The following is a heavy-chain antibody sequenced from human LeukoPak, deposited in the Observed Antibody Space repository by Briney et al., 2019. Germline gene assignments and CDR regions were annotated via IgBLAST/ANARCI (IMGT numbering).Heavy chain of an antibody. J-gene: IGHJ3*02. V-gene: IGHV4-39*07. CDR1: GGSISSSTYY. Sequence: SETLSLTCTASGGSISSSTYYWDWIRQPPGKGLEWIGSIYYSGSTYYNPSLKSRVTISVDTSKNQFSLKLSSVTAADTAVYYCARRIAVAGKSAFDIWGQGTMVTVSS. D-gene: IGHD6-19*01. CDR2: IYYSGST. CDR3: ARRIAVAGKSAFDI.